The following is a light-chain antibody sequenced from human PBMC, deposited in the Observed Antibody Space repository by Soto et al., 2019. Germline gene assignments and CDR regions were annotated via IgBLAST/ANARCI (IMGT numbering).Light chain of an antibody. J-gene: IGLJ1*01. V-gene: IGLV2-8*01. CDR1: SGDVGYYDY. CDR2: EVT. Sequence: QSALTQPPSASGFPGQSVTISCTGTSGDVGYYDYVSWYQQHPGKAPKLVIYEVTKRPSGVPDRVSAPKSGNTASLTVSGLRAEDEADYYCSSYAGSNNFVFGSGTKLTVL. CDR3: SSYAGSNNFV.